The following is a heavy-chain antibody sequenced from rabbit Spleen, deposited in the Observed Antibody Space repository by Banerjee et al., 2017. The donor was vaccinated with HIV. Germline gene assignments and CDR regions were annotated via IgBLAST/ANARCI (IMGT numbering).Heavy chain of an antibody. J-gene: IGHJ4*01. D-gene: IGHD1-1*01. CDR2: IYTGDGST. Sequence: QEQLKESGGGLVTPGGSLKLSCKASGFDFSSYGVSWVRQAPGKGLECIACIYTGDGSTSYASWATGRFTISKTASTTVTLQMTSLTASDTATYFCARDNGSGDYIDVYFDLWAQGTLVTVS. V-gene: IGHV1S45*01. CDR1: GFDFSSYG. CDR3: ARDNGSGDYIDVYFDL.